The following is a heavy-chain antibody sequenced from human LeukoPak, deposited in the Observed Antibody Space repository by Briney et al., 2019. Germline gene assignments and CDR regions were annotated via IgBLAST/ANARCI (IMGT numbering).Heavy chain of an antibody. V-gene: IGHV4-34*01. J-gene: IGHJ4*02. CDR3: ARWSSSWYWGFYYFDY. Sequence: PSETLSLTCAVYGGSFSGYYWSWIRQPPGKGLEWIGEINHSGGTNYNPSLKSRVTISVDTSKNQFSLKLSSVTAADTAVYYCARWSSSWYWGFYYFDYWGQGTLVTVSS. D-gene: IGHD6-13*01. CDR2: INHSGGT. CDR1: GGSFSGYY.